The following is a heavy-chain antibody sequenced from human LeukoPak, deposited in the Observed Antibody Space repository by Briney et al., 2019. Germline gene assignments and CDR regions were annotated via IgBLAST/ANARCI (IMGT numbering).Heavy chain of an antibody. J-gene: IGHJ3*02. V-gene: IGHV3-9*03. CDR3: AKGGLDDAFDI. CDR1: GFTFDDYA. Sequence: PGRSLRLSCAASGFTFDDYAMHWVRQAPGKGLEWVSGISWNSGSIGYADSVKGRFTISRDNAKNSLYLQMNSLRAEDMALYYCAKGGLDDAFDIWGPGTMVTVSS. CDR2: ISWNSGSI. D-gene: IGHD3-16*01.